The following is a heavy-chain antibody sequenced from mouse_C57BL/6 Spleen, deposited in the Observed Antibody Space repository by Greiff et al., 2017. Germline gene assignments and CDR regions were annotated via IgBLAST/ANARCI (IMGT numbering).Heavy chain of an antibody. CDR2: IYPRDGST. Sequence: VKLMESGPELVKPGASVKLSCKASGYTFTSYDINWVKQRPGQGLEWIGWIYPRDGSTKYNEKFKGKATLTVDTSSSTAYMELHSLTSEDSAVYFCARDDGYYNYAMDYWGQGTSVTVSS. J-gene: IGHJ4*01. D-gene: IGHD2-3*01. V-gene: IGHV1-85*01. CDR3: ARDDGYYNYAMDY. CDR1: GYTFTSYD.